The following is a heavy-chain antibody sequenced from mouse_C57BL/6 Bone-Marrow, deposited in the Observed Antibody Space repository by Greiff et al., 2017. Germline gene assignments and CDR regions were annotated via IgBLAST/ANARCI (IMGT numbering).Heavy chain of an antibody. CDR2: IYPGSGDT. CDR1: GYSFTGYY. Sequence: VKLVESGPELVKPGASVKISCKASGYSFTGYYIHWVKQRPGQGLEWIGWIYPGSGDTKYNEKFKGKATLTADTSSSTAYMQLSSLTAEDSAVYYCARGTTVVAPDAMDYWGQGTSVTVSS. D-gene: IGHD1-1*01. CDR3: ARGTTVVAPDAMDY. V-gene: IGHV1-66*01. J-gene: IGHJ4*01.